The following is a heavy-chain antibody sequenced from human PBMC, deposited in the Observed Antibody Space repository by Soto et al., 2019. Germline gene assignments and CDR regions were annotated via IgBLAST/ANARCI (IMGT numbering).Heavy chain of an antibody. CDR3: ARVPLGTTGTNAFDI. Sequence: VASVKVSCKASGYTFTSYAMHWVRQAPGQRLEWMGWINAGNGNTKYSQKFQGRVTITRDTSASTAYMELSSLRSEDTAVYYCARVPLGTTGTNAFDIWGQGTMVTVSS. J-gene: IGHJ3*02. CDR2: INAGNGNT. CDR1: GYTFTSYA. V-gene: IGHV1-3*01. D-gene: IGHD1-1*01.